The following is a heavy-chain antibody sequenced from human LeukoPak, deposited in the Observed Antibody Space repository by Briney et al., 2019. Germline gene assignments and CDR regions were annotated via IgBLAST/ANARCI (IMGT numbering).Heavy chain of an antibody. CDR1: GGSINRGGYC. Sequence: SETLSLTCTVSGGSINRGGYCWSWIRQHPGKGLEWIGYIYYSGNTYYNPSLKSRVSISMDTSKNQFSLKLSSLTAADTAVYYCARGGGSDDFDFWGQGTLVTVSS. CDR2: IYYSGNT. J-gene: IGHJ4*02. V-gene: IGHV4-31*03. D-gene: IGHD1-26*01. CDR3: ARGGGSDDFDF.